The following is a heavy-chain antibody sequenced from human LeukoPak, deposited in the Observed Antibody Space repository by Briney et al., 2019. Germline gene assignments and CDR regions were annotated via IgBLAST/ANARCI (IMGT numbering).Heavy chain of an antibody. CDR2: ISSSSTYI. CDR1: GFTFSSYT. CDR3: ARDRSPGNFDY. D-gene: IGHD3-10*01. J-gene: IGHJ4*02. V-gene: IGHV3-21*01. Sequence: GRSLRLSCAASGFTFSSYTMNWVRQAPAKGLEWVSSISSSSTYINYADSAKGRFTISRDNAKNSLYLQMNSLRAEDTAVYYCARDRSPGNFDYWGEGTLVTVSS.